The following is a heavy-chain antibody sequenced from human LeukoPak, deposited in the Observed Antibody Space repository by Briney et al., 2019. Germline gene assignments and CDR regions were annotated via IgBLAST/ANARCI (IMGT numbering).Heavy chain of an antibody. V-gene: IGHV3-7*01. CDR1: GFTFSSYW. D-gene: IGHD2-2*01. CDR3: ARGRYCSSSSCSAHFDY. J-gene: IGHJ4*02. CDR2: IKQDGSEK. Sequence: GGSLRLSCAASGFTFSSYWMSWGRQAPGKGLEWVANIKQDGSEKYYVDSVKGRFTISRDNAKNSLYLQTNSLRAEDTAVYYCARGRYCSSSSCSAHFDYWGQGTLVTVSS.